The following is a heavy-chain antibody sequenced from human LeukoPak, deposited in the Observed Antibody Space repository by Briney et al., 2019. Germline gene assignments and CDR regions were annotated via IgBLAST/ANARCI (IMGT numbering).Heavy chain of an antibody. Sequence: GGSLRLSCAASGFTFRSYWMSWVRQAPGKGLEWVGNIKEDGSKKYYVDSVKGRFTISRDNAKNSLYLQMNSLRAEDTAVYYCARDSIAAAGLFDYWGQGTLVTVSS. V-gene: IGHV3-7*01. CDR1: GFTFRSYW. CDR2: IKEDGSKK. CDR3: ARDSIAAAGLFDY. J-gene: IGHJ4*02. D-gene: IGHD6-13*01.